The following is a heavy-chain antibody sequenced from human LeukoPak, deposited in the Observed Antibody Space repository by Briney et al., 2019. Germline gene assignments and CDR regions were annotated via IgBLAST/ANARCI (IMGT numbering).Heavy chain of an antibody. CDR2: IGFDGNKK. CDR1: GFSFGGFG. D-gene: IGHD4-11*01. J-gene: IGHJ4*02. V-gene: IGHV3-30*02. CDR3: AKDLSYSFEIPAY. Sequence: TEGSLRLSCAASGFSFGGFGMHWVRQAPGQGLEWVAFIGFDGNKKYIRDSVKGRFTISRDNSGNTLFLQMNSLRAEDTGVYYCAKDLSYSFEIPAYWGQGTLVTVSS.